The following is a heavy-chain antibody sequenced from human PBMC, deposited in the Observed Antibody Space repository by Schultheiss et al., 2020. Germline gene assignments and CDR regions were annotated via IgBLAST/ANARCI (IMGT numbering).Heavy chain of an antibody. CDR2: IYSGGST. D-gene: IGHD3-10*01. V-gene: IGHV3-53*01. J-gene: IGHJ6*03. Sequence: GGSLTLSCAASGFTVSSNYMSWVRQAPGKGLEWVSVIYSGGSTYYADSVKGRFTISRDNSKNTLYLQMNSLRAEDTAVYYCARDHALLYYMDVWGKGTTVTVSS. CDR1: GFTVSSNY. CDR3: ARDHALLYYMDV.